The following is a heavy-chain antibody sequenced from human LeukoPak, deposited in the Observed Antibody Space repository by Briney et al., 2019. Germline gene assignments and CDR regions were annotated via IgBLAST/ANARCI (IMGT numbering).Heavy chain of an antibody. Sequence: GSSVKVSCKASGGTSSSYAISWVRQAPGQGLEWMGGIIPIFGTANYAQKFQGRVTITTDESTSTAYMELSSLRSGDTAVYYCAFSMAAFYYYYYYMDVWGKGTTVTVSS. CDR2: IIPIFGTA. CDR1: GGTSSSYA. CDR3: AFSMAAFYYYYYYMDV. D-gene: IGHD6-6*01. J-gene: IGHJ6*03. V-gene: IGHV1-69*05.